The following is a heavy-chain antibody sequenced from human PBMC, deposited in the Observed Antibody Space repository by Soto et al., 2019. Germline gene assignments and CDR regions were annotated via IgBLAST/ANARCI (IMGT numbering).Heavy chain of an antibody. V-gene: IGHV4-59*08. D-gene: IGHD3-22*01. CDR3: ARGSSGYYYSFDY. CDR1: GGSISSYY. Sequence: TLSLTCTVSGGSISSYYWSWIRQPPGKGLEWIGDIYSSGSTNYNPSLKSRVTISVDTSKNQFFLKLTSVSAEDTAVYYCARGSSGYYYSFDYWGQGNRVTVSS. J-gene: IGHJ4*02. CDR2: IYSSGST.